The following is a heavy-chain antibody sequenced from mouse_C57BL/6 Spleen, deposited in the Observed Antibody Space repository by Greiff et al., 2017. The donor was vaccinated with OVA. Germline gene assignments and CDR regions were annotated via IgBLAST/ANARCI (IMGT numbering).Heavy chain of an antibody. CDR2: IWSGGST. CDR3: ARKGDYDWFAY. Sequence: VMLVESGPGLVQPSQSLSITCTVSGFSLTSYGVHWVRQSPGKGLEWRGVIWSGGSTDYNAAFISRLSISKDNSKSQVFFKMNSLQADDTAIYYCARKGDYDWFAYWGRGTLVTVSA. CDR1: GFSLTSYG. V-gene: IGHV2-2*01. D-gene: IGHD2-4*01. J-gene: IGHJ3*01.